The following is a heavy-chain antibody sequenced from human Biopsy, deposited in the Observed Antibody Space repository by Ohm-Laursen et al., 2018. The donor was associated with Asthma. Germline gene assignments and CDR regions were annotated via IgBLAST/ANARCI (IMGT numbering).Heavy chain of an antibody. J-gene: IGHJ6*02. CDR3: ARGYSGSDRIVYYYSGLEV. Sequence: SSVKVSCKASGNSFSNYAISWVRQAPGQGLEWMGGLIPVLGTPDHAQMFEGRVTITADESTSTAYMELSSLSSEDTAVYYCARGYSGSDRIVYYYSGLEVWGQGTTVTVSS. D-gene: IGHD5-12*01. V-gene: IGHV1-69*01. CDR2: LIPVLGTP. CDR1: GNSFSNYA.